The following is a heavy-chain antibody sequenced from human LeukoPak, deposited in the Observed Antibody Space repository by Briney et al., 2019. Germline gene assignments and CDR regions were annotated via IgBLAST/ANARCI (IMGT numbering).Heavy chain of an antibody. CDR3: ARDSGIAVAGLDY. CDR1: GFTVSSNY. CDR2: IYSGGST. J-gene: IGHJ4*02. Sequence: GGSLRLSCAASGFTVSSNYMSWVRQAPGKGLEWVSVIYSGGSTYYADSVKGRFTISRDNSKNTLYLQMNSLRAEDTAVYYCARDSGIAVAGLDYWGQGTLVTVSS. V-gene: IGHV3-66*01. D-gene: IGHD6-19*01.